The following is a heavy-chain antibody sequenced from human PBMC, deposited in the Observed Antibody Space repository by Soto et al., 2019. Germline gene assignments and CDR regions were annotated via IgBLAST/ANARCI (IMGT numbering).Heavy chain of an antibody. D-gene: IGHD1-20*01. V-gene: IGHV1-2*04. CDR1: GYTFTGYY. CDR2: INPNSGGT. Sequence: ASVKVSCKASGYTFTGYYMHWVRQAPGQGLEWMGWINPNSGGTNYAQKFQGWVTMTRDTSISTAYMELSRLRSDDTAVYYCARELHNWNDVKGQYGAFDIWGQGTMVTVSS. J-gene: IGHJ3*02. CDR3: ARELHNWNDVKGQYGAFDI.